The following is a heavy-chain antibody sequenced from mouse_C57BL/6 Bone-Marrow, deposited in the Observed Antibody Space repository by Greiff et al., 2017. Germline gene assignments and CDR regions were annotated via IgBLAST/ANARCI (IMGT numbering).Heavy chain of an antibody. Sequence: VQLKESGPGLVKPSQSLSLTCSVTGYSITSGYYWNWIRQFPGNKLEWMGYISYDGVNNYNPSLKNRISITRDTSKNQFFLKLNSVTTEDTATYYCARGGSSPFAYWGQGTLVTVSA. V-gene: IGHV3-6*01. D-gene: IGHD1-1*01. CDR3: ARGGSSPFAY. CDR1: GYSITSGYY. CDR2: ISYDGVN. J-gene: IGHJ3*01.